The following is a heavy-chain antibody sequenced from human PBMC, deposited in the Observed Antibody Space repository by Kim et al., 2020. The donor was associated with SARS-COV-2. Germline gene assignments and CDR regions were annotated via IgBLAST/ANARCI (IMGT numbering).Heavy chain of an antibody. CDR2: IYYSGST. CDR3: ARVLIHSDYYDFWSGYVGHEENDY. J-gene: IGHJ4*02. Sequence: SETLSLTCTVSGGSISSGDYYWSWIRQPPGKGLEWIGYIYYSGSTYYNPSLKSRVNISVDTSKNQFSLKLSSVTAADTAVYYCARVLIHSDYYDFWSGYVGHEENDYWGQGTLVTVSS. D-gene: IGHD3-3*01. V-gene: IGHV4-30-4*01. CDR1: GGSISSGDYY.